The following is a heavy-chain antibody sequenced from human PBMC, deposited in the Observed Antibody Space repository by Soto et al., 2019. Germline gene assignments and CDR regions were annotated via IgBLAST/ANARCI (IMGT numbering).Heavy chain of an antibody. Sequence: ASVKVSCKASGYTFTSYGISWVRQAPGQGLEWMGWISAYNGGTNYAQNFQGRVALTRDTSISTAYMEVSRLRSDDTAVYYCASGYSSSSTSILDFWGQGTPVTVSS. V-gene: IGHV1-18*01. D-gene: IGHD6-6*01. CDR1: GYTFTSYG. CDR2: ISAYNGGT. CDR3: ASGYSSSSTSILDF. J-gene: IGHJ4*02.